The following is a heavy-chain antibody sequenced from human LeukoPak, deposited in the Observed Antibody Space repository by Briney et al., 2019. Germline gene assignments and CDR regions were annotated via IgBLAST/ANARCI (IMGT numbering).Heavy chain of an antibody. CDR3: AIALLYDFWTGLSAGFDY. CDR1: GFTFDDYA. V-gene: IGHV3-9*03. CDR2: ISWNSGSI. Sequence: PGGSLRLSCAASGFTFDDYAMHWVREAPGKGLEWVSGISWNSGSIGYADSVKGRFTISRDNAKNSLYLQMDSLRAEDMAMYYCAIALLYDFWTGLSAGFDYWGQGTLVTVSS. J-gene: IGHJ4*02. D-gene: IGHD3-3*01.